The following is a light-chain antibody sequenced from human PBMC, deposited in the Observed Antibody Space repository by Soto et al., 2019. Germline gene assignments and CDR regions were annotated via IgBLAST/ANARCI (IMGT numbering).Light chain of an antibody. V-gene: IGLV6-57*04. CDR1: SGSIATNY. Sequence: NFMLTQPHSVSESPGKTVTISCTRSSGSIATNYVQWYQQRPGSAPTGVIYEDRQRPSGVPDRFSGSIDRSSNSASLTISGLKTEDEADYYCQSYDSSNHLVVFGGGTQLTVL. J-gene: IGLJ2*01. CDR2: EDR. CDR3: QSYDSSNHLVV.